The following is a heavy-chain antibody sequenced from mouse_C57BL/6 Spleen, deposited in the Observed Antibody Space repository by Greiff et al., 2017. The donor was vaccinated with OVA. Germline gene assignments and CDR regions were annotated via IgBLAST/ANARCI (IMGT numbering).Heavy chain of an antibody. CDR2: INPNNGGT. CDR1: GYTFTDYY. CDR3: ARSRDYAMDD. J-gene: IGHJ4*01. Sequence: EVQLQQSGPELVKPGASVKISCKASGYTFTDYYMNWVKQSHGKSLEWIGDINPNNGGTSYNQKFKGKATLTVDKSSSTAYMELRSLTSEDSAVYYCARSRDYAMDDWGQGTSVTVSS. V-gene: IGHV1-26*01.